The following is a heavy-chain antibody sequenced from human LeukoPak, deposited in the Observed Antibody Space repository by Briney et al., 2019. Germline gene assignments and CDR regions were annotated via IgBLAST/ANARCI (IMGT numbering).Heavy chain of an antibody. D-gene: IGHD3-10*01. Sequence: NPSETLSLTCTVSGGSISRGGYYWSWIRQHPGKGLGWIGYIYYSGSTYYNPSLKSRVTISVVTYKNQLSLKLSLGAAAATALYYGAGDKYTGSGGGFDYWGQGTLVTVSS. CDR2: IYYSGST. CDR3: AGDKYTGSGGGFDY. CDR1: GGSISRGGYY. V-gene: IGHV4-31*03. J-gene: IGHJ4*02.